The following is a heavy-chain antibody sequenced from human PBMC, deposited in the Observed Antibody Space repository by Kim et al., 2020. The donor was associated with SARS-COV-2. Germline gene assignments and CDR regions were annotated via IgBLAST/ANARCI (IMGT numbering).Heavy chain of an antibody. CDR1: GGSISSSSYY. CDR3: ARHPTLDSSGPGWFDP. D-gene: IGHD3-22*01. J-gene: IGHJ5*02. CDR2: IYYSGST. Sequence: SETLSLTCTVSGGSISSSSYYWGWIRQPPGKGLEWIGSIYYSGSTYYNPSLKSRVTISVDTSKNQFSLKLSSVTAADTAVYYCARHPTLDSSGPGWFDPWGQGTLVTVSS. V-gene: IGHV4-39*01.